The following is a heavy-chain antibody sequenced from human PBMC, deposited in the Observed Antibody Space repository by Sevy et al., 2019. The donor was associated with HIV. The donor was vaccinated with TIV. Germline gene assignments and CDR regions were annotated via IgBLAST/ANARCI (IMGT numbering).Heavy chain of an antibody. Sequence: ASVKVSCKASGYTFTGYYMHWVRQAPGQGLEWMGWINPNRGGTNYAQKFQGRVTMTRDTSISTAYMELSRLRSDDTAVYYCARSDSSSGWYGGYFDYWGQGTLVTVSS. D-gene: IGHD6-19*01. V-gene: IGHV1-2*02. CDR2: INPNRGGT. CDR3: ARSDSSSGWYGGYFDY. CDR1: GYTFTGYY. J-gene: IGHJ4*02.